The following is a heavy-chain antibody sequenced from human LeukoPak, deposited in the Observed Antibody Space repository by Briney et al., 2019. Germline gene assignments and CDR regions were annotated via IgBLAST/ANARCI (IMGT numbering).Heavy chain of an antibody. D-gene: IGHD2-2*01. Sequence: PSETLSLTCAVYGGSFCGYYWSWIRQPPGKGLEWFGEINHSGSTNYNPSLKSRVTISVDTSKNQFSLKLSSVTAADTAVYYCARRRDIVVVPAAPHVWFDPWGQGTLVTVSS. CDR3: ARRRDIVVVPAAPHVWFDP. J-gene: IGHJ5*02. CDR2: INHSGST. V-gene: IGHV4-34*01. CDR1: GGSFCGYY.